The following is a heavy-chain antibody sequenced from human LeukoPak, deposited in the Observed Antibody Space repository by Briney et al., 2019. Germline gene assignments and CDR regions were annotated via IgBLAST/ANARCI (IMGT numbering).Heavy chain of an antibody. J-gene: IGHJ4*02. Sequence: GGSLRLSCAASGFTFSNYEMNWVRQAPGKGLGWVSYISRSGSSIDYADSVKGRFTISRDNAKNSLYLQMNSLRAEDTAVYYCARRVIAVGLDYWGQGTLVTVSS. V-gene: IGHV3-48*03. CDR1: GFTFSNYE. CDR3: ARRVIAVGLDY. CDR2: ISRSGSSI. D-gene: IGHD6-19*01.